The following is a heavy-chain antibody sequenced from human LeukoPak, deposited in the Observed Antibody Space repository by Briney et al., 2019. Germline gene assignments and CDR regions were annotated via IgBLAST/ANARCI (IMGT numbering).Heavy chain of an antibody. CDR2: INSDGSST. Sequence: GGSLRLSCAASGLTFSSFWMHWVRQAPGKGLVWVSRINSDGSSTNYADSVKGRFTISRDNSKNTLYLQMNSLRAEDTAVYYCAKNYYDSSGYVLGAFDIWGQGTMVTVSS. V-gene: IGHV3-74*01. CDR3: AKNYYDSSGYVLGAFDI. CDR1: GLTFSSFW. J-gene: IGHJ3*02. D-gene: IGHD3-22*01.